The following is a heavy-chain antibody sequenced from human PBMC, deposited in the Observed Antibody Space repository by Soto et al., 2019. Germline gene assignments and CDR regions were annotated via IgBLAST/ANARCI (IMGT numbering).Heavy chain of an antibody. J-gene: IGHJ4*02. CDR3: AHSALEMAPATFDY. CDR2: IYWDDDK. Sequence: QITLKESGPTLVKPTQTLTLTCTFSGFSLSTSGVGVGWIRQPPGKALEWLALIYWDDDKRYSPSLKSRLTITKDTPKNQVVLTMTNLDPVDTATYYCAHSALEMAPATFDYWGQGTLVTVSS. D-gene: IGHD3-16*01. V-gene: IGHV2-5*02. CDR1: GFSLSTSGVG.